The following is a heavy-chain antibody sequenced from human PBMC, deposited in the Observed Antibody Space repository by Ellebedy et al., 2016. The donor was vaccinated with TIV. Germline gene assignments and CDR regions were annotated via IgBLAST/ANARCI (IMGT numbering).Heavy chain of an antibody. V-gene: IGHV3-74*01. J-gene: IGHJ4*02. CDR1: GFTFSSYW. CDR3: AREGHSYGYGGFDF. Sequence: GESLKISCAASGFTFSSYWMHWVRQAPGKGLVRVSRISTDGSSTSYADSVKGRFTISRDNAKNTLYLQMNSLRAEDTAVYYCAREGHSYGYGGFDFWGQGTLVTVSS. D-gene: IGHD5-18*01. CDR2: ISTDGSST.